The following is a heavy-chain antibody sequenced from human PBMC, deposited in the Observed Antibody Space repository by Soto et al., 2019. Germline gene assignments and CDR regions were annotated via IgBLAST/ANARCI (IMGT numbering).Heavy chain of an antibody. J-gene: IGHJ6*02. V-gene: IGHV4-4*07. CDR3: SRVGCSNSKCYTRGMDV. D-gene: IGHD2-2*01. CDR1: GGSISGYY. Sequence: ASETLSLTCTVSGGSISGYYWSWVRQPAGKGLEWVGRIYSDGTTNYSPSLKSRVTMSLDTSKDQFSLHLNSVTAADTAVYYCSRVGCSNSKCYTRGMDVWGQWTTVTVSS. CDR2: IYSDGTT.